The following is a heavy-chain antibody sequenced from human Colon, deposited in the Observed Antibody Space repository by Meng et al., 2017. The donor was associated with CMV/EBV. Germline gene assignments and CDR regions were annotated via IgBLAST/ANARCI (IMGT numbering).Heavy chain of an antibody. CDR2: VYSGGST. J-gene: IGHJ4*02. Sequence: GESLKISFTASGFSVSNSYINWVRPAPGKGLEWVSVVYSGGSTYYADAVKGRFTVSRDNSKNTVYLQINGLRPEDTAVYYCAREGHNWTGFDYWGQGTLVTVSS. CDR3: AREGHNWTGFDY. CDR1: GFSVSNSY. D-gene: IGHD1-20*01. V-gene: IGHV3-66*02.